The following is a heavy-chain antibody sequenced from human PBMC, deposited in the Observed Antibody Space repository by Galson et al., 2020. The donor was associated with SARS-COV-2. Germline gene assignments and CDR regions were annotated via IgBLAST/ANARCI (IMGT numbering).Heavy chain of an antibody. V-gene: IGHV1-24*01. CDR3: ATASPAMVTQWFDP. CDR2: FDPEDGET. CDR1: GYTLTELS. D-gene: IGHD5-18*01. Sequence: ASVKVSCKVSGYTLTELSMHWVRQAPGKGLEWMGGFDPEDGETIYAQKFQGRVTMTEDTSTDTAYMELSSLRSEDTAVYYCATASPAMVTQWFDPWGQGTLVTVSS. J-gene: IGHJ5*02.